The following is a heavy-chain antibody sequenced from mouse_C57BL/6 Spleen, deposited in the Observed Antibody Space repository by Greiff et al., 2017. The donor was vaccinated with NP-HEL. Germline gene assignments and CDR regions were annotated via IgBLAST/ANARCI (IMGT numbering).Heavy chain of an antibody. CDR3: ARSNWPRYFDY. D-gene: IGHD4-1*01. CDR1: GYTFTDYY. Sequence: EVQLQQSGPELVKPGASVKISCKASGYTFTDYYMNWVKQSHGKSLEWIGDINPNNGGTSYNQKFKGKATLTVDKSSSTAYMELRSLTSEDSAVYYCARSNWPRYFDYWGQGTTLTVSS. V-gene: IGHV1-26*01. CDR2: INPNNGGT. J-gene: IGHJ2*01.